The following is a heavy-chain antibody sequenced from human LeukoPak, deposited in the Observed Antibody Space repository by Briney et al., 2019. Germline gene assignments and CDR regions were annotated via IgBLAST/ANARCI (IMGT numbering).Heavy chain of an antibody. V-gene: IGHV4-61*01. Sequence: SETLSLTCTVSGVSISSGSYYWSWIRQPPGKGLEWIGYIYYSGSTNYNPSLKSRVTISVDTSKNQFSLKLSSVTAADTAVYYCARGSQQWLSAFDIWGQGTMVTVSS. CDR3: ARGSQQWLSAFDI. J-gene: IGHJ3*02. D-gene: IGHD6-19*01. CDR1: GVSISSGSYY. CDR2: IYYSGST.